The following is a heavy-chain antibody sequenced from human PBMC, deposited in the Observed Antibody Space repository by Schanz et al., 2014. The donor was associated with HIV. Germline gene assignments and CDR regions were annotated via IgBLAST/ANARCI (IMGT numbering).Heavy chain of an antibody. CDR2: ISHDGSNK. D-gene: IGHD6-19*01. Sequence: VQLLESGGGVVQPGGSLRLSCAASGGTFSAHAFHWVRQAPGRGLEWVALISHDGSNKYYADSVKGRFTVSRDNSKNRVFLQMNSLRSEDTAVYYCARGPVAVAYTESYGMDVWGQGTTVTVSS. CDR1: GGTFSAHA. CDR3: ARGPVAVAYTESYGMDV. J-gene: IGHJ6*02. V-gene: IGHV3-30*03.